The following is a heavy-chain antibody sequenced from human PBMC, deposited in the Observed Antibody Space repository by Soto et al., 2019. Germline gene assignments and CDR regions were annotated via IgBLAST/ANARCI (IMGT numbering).Heavy chain of an antibody. Sequence: EVQLVESGGGLVQPGGSLRLSCAASGFTFSSYWMHWVRQAPGKGLVWVSHISTDGSYTTYADSVKGRFTISRDNAKKTLYPQMNSLTAEDTAVYYCARGGWGWGQGTMVTVSS. V-gene: IGHV3-74*01. CDR2: ISTDGSYT. CDR1: GFTFSSYW. CDR3: ARGGWG. D-gene: IGHD1-26*01. J-gene: IGHJ3*01.